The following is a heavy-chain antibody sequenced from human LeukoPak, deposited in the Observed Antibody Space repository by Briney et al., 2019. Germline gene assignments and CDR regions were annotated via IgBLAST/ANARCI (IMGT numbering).Heavy chain of an antibody. Sequence: GGSLRLSCAASGFNFSSYWMHWVRQAPGKGLEWVSYISSSSSTIYYADSVKGRFTISRDNAKNSLYLQMNSLRAEDTAVYYCARAPTVTTPKTFGYWGQGTLVTVSS. CDR1: GFNFSSYW. CDR2: ISSSSSTI. CDR3: ARAPTVTTPKTFGY. V-gene: IGHV3-48*01. J-gene: IGHJ4*02. D-gene: IGHD4-17*01.